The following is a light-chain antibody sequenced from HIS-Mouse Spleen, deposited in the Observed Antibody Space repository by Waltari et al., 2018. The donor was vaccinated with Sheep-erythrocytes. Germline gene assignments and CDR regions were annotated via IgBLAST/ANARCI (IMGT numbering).Light chain of an antibody. CDR3: CSYAGSYNHV. CDR1: SSHVGGDNS. V-gene: IGLV2-11*01. CDR2: DVR. Sequence: QSALTQPRSVSGSPGQSVTISCTGTSSHVGGDNSVSWYQQHPGKAPKLMIYDVRKRPSGVPDRFSGSKSGNTASLTISGLQAEDEADYYCCSYAGSYNHVFATGTKVTVL. J-gene: IGLJ1*01.